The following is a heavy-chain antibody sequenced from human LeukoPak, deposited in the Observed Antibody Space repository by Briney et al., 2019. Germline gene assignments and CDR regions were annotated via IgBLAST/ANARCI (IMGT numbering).Heavy chain of an antibody. V-gene: IGHV3-23*01. CDR2: ISGSGGST. CDR1: GFTFSSYA. CDR3: AKDPGYSSGYYGDNFDY. J-gene: IGHJ4*02. D-gene: IGHD3-22*01. Sequence: GGSLRLSCAASGFTFSSYAMSRVRQAPGKELASVSAISGSGGSTYYADSVKGRFTISRDNSKNTLYLQMNSLRAEDTAVYYCAKDPGYSSGYYGDNFDYWGQGTLVTVSS.